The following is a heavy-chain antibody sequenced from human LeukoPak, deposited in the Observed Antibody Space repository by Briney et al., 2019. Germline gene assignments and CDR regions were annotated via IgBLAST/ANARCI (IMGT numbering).Heavy chain of an antibody. D-gene: IGHD1-26*01. Sequence: GGSLRLSCAASGFTFSSYGMSWVRQAPGKGLEWVSVISGSGGSTYYADSVKGRFTISRDNSKNTLYLQMNSLRAEDTAVYYCARDPYSGGYGDYYYYYMDLWGQGTTVTISS. V-gene: IGHV3-23*01. CDR2: ISGSGGST. CDR3: ARDPYSGGYGDYYYYYMDL. CDR1: GFTFSSYG. J-gene: IGHJ6*03.